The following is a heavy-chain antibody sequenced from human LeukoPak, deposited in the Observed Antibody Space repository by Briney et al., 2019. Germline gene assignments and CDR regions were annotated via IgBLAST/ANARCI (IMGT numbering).Heavy chain of an antibody. J-gene: IGHJ4*02. Sequence: ASVKVSCKASGYIFTNYGIIWVRQAPGQGLEWMGWIDTYNGKTNYAQKVQGRVTMATDTSTSTAYMELRSLRSDDTAEYYCAKSHSGSLRAPFDNWGQGTLVTVSS. D-gene: IGHD3-22*01. CDR2: IDTYNGKT. V-gene: IGHV1-18*01. CDR1: GYIFTNYG. CDR3: AKSHSGSLRAPFDN.